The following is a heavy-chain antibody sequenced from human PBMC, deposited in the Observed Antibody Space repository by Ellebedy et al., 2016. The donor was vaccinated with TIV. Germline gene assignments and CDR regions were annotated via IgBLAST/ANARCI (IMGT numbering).Heavy chain of an antibody. V-gene: IGHV4-31*03. J-gene: IGHJ4*02. CDR2: IYYSGST. D-gene: IGHD3-22*01. CDR3: ARLPGEDSRGYYFDH. Sequence: MPSETLSLTCTVSGGSISSGAFYWTWIRQQPGKGLEWIGNIYYSGSTYYRPSLKSRITISLDTSKNQFSLRLSSVTAADTAVYYCARLPGEDSRGYYFDHWGQGTLVTVSS. CDR1: GGSISSGAFY.